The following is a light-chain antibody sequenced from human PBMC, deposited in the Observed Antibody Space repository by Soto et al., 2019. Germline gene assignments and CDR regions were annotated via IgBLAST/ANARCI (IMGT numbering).Light chain of an antibody. CDR1: QGIGNS. Sequence: IQMTQSPSSLSASVGDRVIITCRANQGIGNSLAWYQQKAGRVPKLLMHSASTLLSGVPSRFSGSGSGTDFTLTISSLQPEDVATYYCQKYDSAPWTFGQGTKVEIK. J-gene: IGKJ1*01. CDR2: SAS. V-gene: IGKV1-27*01. CDR3: QKYDSAPWT.